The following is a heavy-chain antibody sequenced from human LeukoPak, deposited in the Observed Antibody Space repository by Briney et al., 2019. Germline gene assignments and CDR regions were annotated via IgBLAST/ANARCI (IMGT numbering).Heavy chain of an antibody. Sequence: GASVKVSCKASGYTFTSYYMHWVRQAPGQGLEWMGIINPSGGSTSYAQKFQGRVTMTRDTSTSSVYMELSSLRSEDTAVYYCARGGDYYGSGSYLPDDYWGQGTLVTVSS. J-gene: IGHJ4*02. CDR1: GYTFTSYY. CDR3: ARGGDYYGSGSYLPDDY. D-gene: IGHD3-10*01. CDR2: INPSGGST. V-gene: IGHV1-46*01.